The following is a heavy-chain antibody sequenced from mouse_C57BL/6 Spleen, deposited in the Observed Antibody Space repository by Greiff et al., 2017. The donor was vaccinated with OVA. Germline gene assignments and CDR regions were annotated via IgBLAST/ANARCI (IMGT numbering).Heavy chain of an antibody. D-gene: IGHD1-1*01. J-gene: IGHJ4*01. CDR1: GYAFSSSW. Sequence: QVQLKQSGPELVKPGASVKISCKASGYAFSSSWMNWVKQRPGKGLEWIGRIYPGDGDTNYNGKFKGKATLTADKSSSTAYMQLSSLTSEDSAVYFCARRDYYGSSDYAMDYWGQGTSVTVSS. CDR2: IYPGDGDT. CDR3: ARRDYYGSSDYAMDY. V-gene: IGHV1-82*01.